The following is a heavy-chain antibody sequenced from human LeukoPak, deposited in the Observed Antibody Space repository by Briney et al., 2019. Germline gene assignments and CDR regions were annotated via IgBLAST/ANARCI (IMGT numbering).Heavy chain of an antibody. CDR2: ISGSGGGT. J-gene: IGHJ4*02. Sequence: GGSLRLSCAASGFTFTGYAMTWVRQAPRKGLEWVSAISGSGGGTYYADSVKGRFTISRDNSKNTLYLQVNSLRAEDTAVYYCAKDLRFGDSPGNRFDYWGQGTLVTVSS. CDR1: GFTFTGYA. V-gene: IGHV3-23*01. CDR3: AKDLRFGDSPGNRFDY. D-gene: IGHD3-10*01.